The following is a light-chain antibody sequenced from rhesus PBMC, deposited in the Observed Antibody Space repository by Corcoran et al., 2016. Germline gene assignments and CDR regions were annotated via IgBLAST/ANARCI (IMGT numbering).Light chain of an antibody. V-gene: IGKV1-44*01. Sequence: DIQMTQSPSSLSASVGDRVTITCRASQTISSYLAWYQQKPGKVPKLLIYAASSLESGCPSRFSGSGSGTEFTLTTSSLQPEDFATYYYQQHNSHPPTFSQGTKVEIK. CDR1: QTISSY. CDR3: QQHNSHPPT. J-gene: IGKJ1*01. CDR2: AAS.